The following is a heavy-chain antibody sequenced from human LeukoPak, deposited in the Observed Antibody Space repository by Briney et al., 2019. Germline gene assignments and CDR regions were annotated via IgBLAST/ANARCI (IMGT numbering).Heavy chain of an antibody. J-gene: IGHJ4*02. V-gene: IGHV1-46*01. Sequence: ASVKVSCKASGYTFTSYYMHWVRQAPGQGLEWMGIINPSGGSTSYAQKFQGRVTMTRDMSTSTVYMELSSLRSEDTAVYYCAREGPNHCSSTSCQDLYYFDYWGQGTLVTVSS. D-gene: IGHD2-2*01. CDR2: INPSGGST. CDR3: AREGPNHCSSTSCQDLYYFDY. CDR1: GYTFTSYY.